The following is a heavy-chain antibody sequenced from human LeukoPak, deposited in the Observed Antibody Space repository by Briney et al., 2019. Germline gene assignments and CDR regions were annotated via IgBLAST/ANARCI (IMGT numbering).Heavy chain of an antibody. D-gene: IGHD4-17*01. Sequence: PSETLSLTCTVSGGSIGSYYWSWIREPPGKGVEWIGRIYTSGSTNYNPSLKSRVTMSVDTSKNQFSLKLSSVTAADTAVYYCARDRPQTTGMEFDYWGQGTLVTVSS. V-gene: IGHV4-4*07. CDR1: GGSIGSYY. CDR2: IYTSGST. J-gene: IGHJ4*02. CDR3: ARDRPQTTGMEFDY.